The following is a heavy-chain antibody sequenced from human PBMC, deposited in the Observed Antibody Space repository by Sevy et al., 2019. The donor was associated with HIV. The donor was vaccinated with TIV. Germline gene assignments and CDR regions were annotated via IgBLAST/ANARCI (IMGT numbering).Heavy chain of an antibody. CDR1: GFSINNYA. CDR3: AKAQGEWGTPFALDV. D-gene: IGHD3-16*01. J-gene: IGHJ6*02. Sequence: GGSLRLSCAASGFSINNYAMTWVRQAPGKGLEWVSNITAPGGRAYLADSVKGRFTISSDTSVNKVFLQMDSLRVEDTAIYYCAKAQGEWGTPFALDVWDQGTTVTVSS. V-gene: IGHV3-23*01. CDR2: ITAPGGRA.